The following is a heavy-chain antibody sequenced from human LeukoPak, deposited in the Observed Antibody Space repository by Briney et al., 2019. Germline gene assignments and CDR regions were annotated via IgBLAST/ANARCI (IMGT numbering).Heavy chain of an antibody. D-gene: IGHD1-26*01. J-gene: IGHJ4*02. V-gene: IGHV1-2*02. CDR1: GYTFTAYY. Sequence: VSVKVSCKASGYTFTAYYMHWVRQAPGQGLEWMGWINPNSGGTNYAQKFQGRVTMTRDTSISTAYMELSRLRSDDTAVYYCASRPYSGSYPGSDYWGQGTLVTVSS. CDR2: INPNSGGT. CDR3: ASRPYSGSYPGSDY.